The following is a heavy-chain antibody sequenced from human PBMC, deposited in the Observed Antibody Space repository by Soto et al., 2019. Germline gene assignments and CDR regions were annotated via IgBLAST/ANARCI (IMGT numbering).Heavy chain of an antibody. Sequence: ASVKVSCKASGYTFTKNDVSWVRQATGQGREWMGWMNPGSGDTGYAQKFQGRVTMTRDISIATAYMELSSLRSDDTAIYYCARGATFGSLNLLDPCCQGPLVT. CDR3: ARGATFGSLNLLDP. J-gene: IGHJ5*02. D-gene: IGHD3-10*01. CDR1: GYTFTKND. V-gene: IGHV1-8*01. CDR2: MNPGSGDT.